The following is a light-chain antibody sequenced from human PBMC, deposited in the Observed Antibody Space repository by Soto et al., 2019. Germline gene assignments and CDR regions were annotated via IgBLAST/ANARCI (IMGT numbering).Light chain of an antibody. Sequence: QSVLTQPRSVSGSPGQSVTISCTGTSSDVGGYNYVSWYQQHPGEGPKLMIYDVTKRPSGVPDRFSGSKSGNTASLTISGLQAEDEADYYCCSYAGSYTFVFGIGTKVTVL. J-gene: IGLJ1*01. CDR1: SSDVGGYNY. CDR3: CSYAGSYTFV. V-gene: IGLV2-11*01. CDR2: DVT.